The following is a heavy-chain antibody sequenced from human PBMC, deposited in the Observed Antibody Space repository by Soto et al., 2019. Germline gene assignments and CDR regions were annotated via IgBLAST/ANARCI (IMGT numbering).Heavy chain of an antibody. Sequence: QVQLVQSGAEVKEPGSSVKVSCTASGGTVSNYPISWVRQAPGQGLEWMGGIIPMFGTPNYALKFQGRVKITADESTSTAYMELSSLRYDDTAVYYCARHARHLEWLQPCDYWGQGALVTVSS. CDR1: GGTVSNYP. CDR3: ARHARHLEWLQPCDY. V-gene: IGHV1-69*01. D-gene: IGHD3-3*01. CDR2: IIPMFGTP. J-gene: IGHJ4*02.